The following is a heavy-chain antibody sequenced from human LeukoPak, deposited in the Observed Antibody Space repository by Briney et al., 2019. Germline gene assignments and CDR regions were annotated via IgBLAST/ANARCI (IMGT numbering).Heavy chain of an antibody. J-gene: IGHJ4*02. CDR3: AREGYDSSGYYFDY. CDR1: GFTFSSYS. V-gene: IGHV3-21*01. CDR2: ISSSSSYI. Sequence: GGSLRLSCAASGFTFSSYSMNWVRQAPGKGLEWVSSISSSSSYIYYADSVKGRFTISRDNAKNSLYLQMNSLRAEDTAVCYCAREGYDSSGYYFDYWGQGTLVTVSS. D-gene: IGHD3-22*01.